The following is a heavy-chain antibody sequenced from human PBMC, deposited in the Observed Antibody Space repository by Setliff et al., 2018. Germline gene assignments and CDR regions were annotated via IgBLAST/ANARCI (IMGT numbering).Heavy chain of an antibody. CDR3: ARERGFAGYYGSWTHQSFDL. J-gene: IGHJ5*02. V-gene: IGHV4-4*08. D-gene: IGHD3-10*01. Sequence: TSETLSLTCTVSGGSISDSSWSWIRQPPGKGLEWIGCISSIGNTCYNPSLGSRLTISADTSNNQFSLNLISVTAADTAVYYCARERGFAGYYGSWTHQSFDLWGQGSLVTVSS. CDR2: ISSIGNT. CDR1: GGSISDSS.